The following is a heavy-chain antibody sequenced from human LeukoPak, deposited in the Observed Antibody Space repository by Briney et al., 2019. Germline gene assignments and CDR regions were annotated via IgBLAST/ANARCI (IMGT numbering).Heavy chain of an antibody. CDR1: GGSISSSSYY. V-gene: IGHV4-61*05. Sequence: SETLSLTCTVSGGSISSSSYYWGWIRQPPGKGLEWIGYIYYSGSTNYNPSLKSRVTISVDTSKNQFSLKLSSVTAADTAVYYCARAGTAEYFQHWGQGTLVTVSS. CDR2: IYYSGST. J-gene: IGHJ1*01. CDR3: ARAGTAEYFQH. D-gene: IGHD6-13*01.